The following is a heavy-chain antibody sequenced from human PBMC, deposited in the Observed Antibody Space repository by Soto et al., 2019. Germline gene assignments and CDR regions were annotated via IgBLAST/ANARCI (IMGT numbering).Heavy chain of an antibody. CDR1: GFTFSSYE. V-gene: IGHV3-48*03. CDR3: ARIYDILGAFDI. CDR2: ISSSGSTI. D-gene: IGHD3-9*01. J-gene: IGHJ3*02. Sequence: PGGSLRLSCAASGFTFSSYEMNWVRQAPGKGLEWVSHISSSGSTIYYADSVKGRFTISRDNAKNSLYLQMNSLRAEDTAVYYCARIYDILGAFDIWGQGTMVTVSS.